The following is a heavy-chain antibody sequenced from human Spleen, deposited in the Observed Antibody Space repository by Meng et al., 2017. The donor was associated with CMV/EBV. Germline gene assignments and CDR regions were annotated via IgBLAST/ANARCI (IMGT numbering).Heavy chain of an antibody. V-gene: IGHV3-9*01. J-gene: IGHJ4*02. CDR2: ISWNSGSI. D-gene: IGHD6-6*01. CDR3: AKGGVAALIFDY. CDR1: GFAFSTDA. Sequence: SLKISCAASGFAFSTDAMTWVRQAPGKGLEWVSGISWNSGSIGYADSVKGRFTISRDNAKNSLYLQMNSLRAEDTALYYCAKGGVAALIFDYWGQGTLVTVSS.